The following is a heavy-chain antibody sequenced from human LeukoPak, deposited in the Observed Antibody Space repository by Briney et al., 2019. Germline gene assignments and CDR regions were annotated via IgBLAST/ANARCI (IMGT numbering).Heavy chain of an antibody. D-gene: IGHD7-27*01. J-gene: IGHJ4*02. V-gene: IGHV1-2*02. CDR1: GYTFTDYY. CDR2: INPIFGGT. Sequence: ASVKVTFKASGYTFTDYYIHWVRQAPGQGLEWLGWINPIFGGTNYAQKFQGRVTMTTDTSISTAYMELSRLRSDDTAVYYCAPLTGDEHYFDSWGQGTLVSVSS. CDR3: APLTGDEHYFDS.